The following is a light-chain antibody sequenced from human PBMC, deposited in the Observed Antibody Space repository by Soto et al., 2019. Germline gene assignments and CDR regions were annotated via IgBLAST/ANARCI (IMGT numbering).Light chain of an antibody. J-gene: IGLJ1*01. Sequence: QSVLTQPPSVSAAPGQKVTISCSGSSSNIGGNSVSWYQQLPGTAPKLLIYDDNKRPSGIPDRFSGSKSGTSATLGITGFQTGDEADYYRGSRDSSLSAYVFGTGTKVTVL. V-gene: IGLV1-51*01. CDR3: GSRDSSLSAYV. CDR2: DDN. CDR1: SSNIGGNS.